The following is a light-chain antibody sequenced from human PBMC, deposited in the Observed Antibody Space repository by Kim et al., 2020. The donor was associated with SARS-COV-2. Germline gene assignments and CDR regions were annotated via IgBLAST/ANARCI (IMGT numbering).Light chain of an antibody. Sequence: GQKVTISCSGSSSNTGNNYVSWYQQLPGTAPKRLIYDNNRRPLGIPDRFSGYKSGTSATLGITGLQTGDEADYYCGTWDSSLSAYVFGSGTKVTVL. CDR3: GTWDSSLSAYV. CDR2: DNN. J-gene: IGLJ1*01. CDR1: SSNTGNNY. V-gene: IGLV1-51*01.